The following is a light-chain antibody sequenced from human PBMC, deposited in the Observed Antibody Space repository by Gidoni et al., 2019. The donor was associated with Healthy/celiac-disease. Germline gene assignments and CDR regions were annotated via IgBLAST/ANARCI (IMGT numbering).Light chain of an antibody. J-gene: IGKJ2*01. CDR1: QSISSY. V-gene: IGKV1-39*01. CDR3: QQSYSTPVT. CDR2: AAS. Sequence: DIQMTQSPSSLSASVGDRVTITCRASQSISSYLNWYQQKPGKAPKLLIYAASSLQSGVPSRFSGSGAGKYFTLTISSLQPEDFATYYCQQSYSTPVTFGQGTKLEIK.